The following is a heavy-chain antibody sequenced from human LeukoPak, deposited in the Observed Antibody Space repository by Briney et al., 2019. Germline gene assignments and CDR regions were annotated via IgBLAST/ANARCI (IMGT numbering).Heavy chain of an antibody. CDR3: ARGGWYVFDY. CDR2: IYYSGTT. J-gene: IGHJ4*02. V-gene: IGHV4-59*01. D-gene: IGHD6-19*01. CDR1: GGSIRNYY. Sequence: PSETLSLTCTVSGGSIRNYYWSWIRQPPGKGLEWIGFIYYSGTTNYNPSLKSRLTISVNTSKNQFSLKLSSVTAADTAVYYCARGGWYVFDYWGQGTLLTVSS.